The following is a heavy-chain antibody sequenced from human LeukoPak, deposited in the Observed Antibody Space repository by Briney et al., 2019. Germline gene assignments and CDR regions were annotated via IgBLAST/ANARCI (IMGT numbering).Heavy chain of an antibody. J-gene: IGHJ3*02. CDR2: IYYSGST. CDR1: GGSISSSSYY. Sequence: SETLSLTCTVSGGSISSSSYYWGWIRQPPGKGLEWIGSIYYSGSTYYNPSLKSRVTISVDTSKNQFSLKLSSVTAADTAVYYCARLRLFTIFGVVTPEAFDIWGQGTMVTVSS. D-gene: IGHD3-3*01. CDR3: ARLRLFTIFGVVTPEAFDI. V-gene: IGHV4-39*01.